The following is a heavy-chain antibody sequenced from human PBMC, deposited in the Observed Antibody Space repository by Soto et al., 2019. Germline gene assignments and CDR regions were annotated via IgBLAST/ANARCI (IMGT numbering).Heavy chain of an antibody. CDR2: INAGNGNT. J-gene: IGHJ6*02. D-gene: IGHD3-3*02. CDR1: GYTFTSYA. CDR3: ARDEVAFEAPTPTQYDYYGMDV. V-gene: IGHV1-3*01. Sequence: ASVKVSCKASGYTFTSYAMHWVRQAPGQRLEWMGWINAGNGNTKYSQKFQGRVTITRDTSASTAYMELSSLRSEDTAVYYCARDEVAFEAPTPTQYDYYGMDVGGERNTGTVAS.